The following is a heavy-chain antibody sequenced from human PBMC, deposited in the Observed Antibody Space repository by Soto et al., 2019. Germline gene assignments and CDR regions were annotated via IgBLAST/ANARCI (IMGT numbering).Heavy chain of an antibody. CDR3: TPPQKLSTYYFDY. CDR1: GFTFSGSA. CDR2: IRSKANSYAT. Sequence: GGSLRLSCAASGFTFSGSAMHWVRQASGKGLEWVGRIRSKANSYATAYAASVKGRFTISRDDSKNTAYLQMNSLKTEDTAVYYCTPPQKLSTYYFDYWGQGTQVTVSS. V-gene: IGHV3-73*01. D-gene: IGHD6-13*01. J-gene: IGHJ4*02.